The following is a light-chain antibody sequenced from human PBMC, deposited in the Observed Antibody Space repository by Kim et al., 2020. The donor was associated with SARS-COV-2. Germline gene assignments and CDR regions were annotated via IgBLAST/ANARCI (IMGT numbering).Light chain of an antibody. Sequence: GQSITISSTGTISDIGSYNYVSWYQQHPGKVPKLMIYDVINRPSGVSNRFSGSKSGNTASLTISGLQAEDEADYYCSSYTSSGTKIFGGGTKLTVL. CDR1: ISDIGSYNY. CDR2: DVI. J-gene: IGLJ2*01. V-gene: IGLV2-14*03. CDR3: SSYTSSGTKI.